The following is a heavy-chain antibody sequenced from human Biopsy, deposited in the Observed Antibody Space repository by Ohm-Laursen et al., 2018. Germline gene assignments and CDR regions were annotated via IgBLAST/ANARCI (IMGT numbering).Heavy chain of an antibody. Sequence: SVKVSCKSSGYSFTGYYIHWVRQAPGQGLELMGWITPNSGATKYAQKFQGRVTMSRDTSITTVYLELNTLRSDDTAVYYCARGGVVPTVTRFDPWGQGTQVTVSS. CDR2: ITPNSGAT. CDR1: GYSFTGYY. D-gene: IGHD3-10*01. V-gene: IGHV1-2*02. CDR3: ARGGVVPTVTRFDP. J-gene: IGHJ5*02.